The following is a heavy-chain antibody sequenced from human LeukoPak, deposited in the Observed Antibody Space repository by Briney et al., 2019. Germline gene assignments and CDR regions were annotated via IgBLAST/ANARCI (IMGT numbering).Heavy chain of an antibody. CDR1: GFNFNSYT. CDR3: ARSRSSSPHDKNLNY. CDR2: ISGSGNYI. Sequence: PGGSLRLSCTASGFNFNSYTMSWVREAPGKGLEWVSSISGSGNYIYHAASVKGRFTISRDDAQNSVYLQMNSLKDEDTAVYYCARSRSSSPHDKNLNYWGQGTLVIVSS. V-gene: IGHV3-21*01. J-gene: IGHJ4*02. D-gene: IGHD3-10*01.